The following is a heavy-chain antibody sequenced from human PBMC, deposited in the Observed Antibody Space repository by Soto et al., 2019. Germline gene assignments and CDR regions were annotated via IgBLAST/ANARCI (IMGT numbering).Heavy chain of an antibody. V-gene: IGHV1-8*01. CDR1: GYNFTRYD. Sequence: QVQQVQHGAEVNKSGASVKVSSKASGYNFTRYDINWVRQATGQGLEWMGWMNPNSGNTGYAQKFQGRVTMTRNTSISTAYMELSSLRSEDTAVYYCAREHSSSWRFDYWGQGTLVTVSS. CDR3: AREHSSSWRFDY. CDR2: MNPNSGNT. D-gene: IGHD6-13*01. J-gene: IGHJ4*02.